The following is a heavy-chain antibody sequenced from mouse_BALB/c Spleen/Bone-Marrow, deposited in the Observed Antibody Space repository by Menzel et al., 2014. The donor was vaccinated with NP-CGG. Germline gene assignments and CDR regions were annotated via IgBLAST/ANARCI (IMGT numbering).Heavy chain of an antibody. CDR1: GYTFTAYA. V-gene: IGHV1-67*01. J-gene: IGHJ2*01. Sequence: VQLQQSGPELVRPGVSVKLSCKGSGYTFTAYAMHWVKQSHAKSLEWIGLISTYSGNTHYNQNFKGKATMTVDKSSSTAYMELARLTSEDSAIYYCAWNFYGSSYFDYWGQGTTLTVSS. CDR2: ISTYSGNT. CDR3: AWNFYGSSYFDY. D-gene: IGHD1-1*01.